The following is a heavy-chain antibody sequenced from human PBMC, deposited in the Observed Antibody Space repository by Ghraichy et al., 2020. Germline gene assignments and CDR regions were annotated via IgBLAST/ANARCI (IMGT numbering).Heavy chain of an antibody. Sequence: LSLTCAGSGFTLSSYSMNWVRQAPGKGLEWVSYISSRSTTIYYADSVKGRFTISRDNAKNSLYLQMNSLRAEDTTVYYCARAFGVVRFFYNYGLDVWGQGTTVTVSS. J-gene: IGHJ6*02. V-gene: IGHV3-48*04. CDR2: ISSRSTTI. CDR1: GFTLSSYS. CDR3: ARAFGVVRFFYNYGLDV. D-gene: IGHD3-3*01.